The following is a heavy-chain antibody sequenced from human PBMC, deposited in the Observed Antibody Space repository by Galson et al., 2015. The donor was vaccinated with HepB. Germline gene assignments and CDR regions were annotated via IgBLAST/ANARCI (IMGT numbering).Heavy chain of an antibody. V-gene: IGHV1-46*01. CDR3: ARALHAPSSGWYGEYFQH. J-gene: IGHJ1*01. CDR1: GYIFTVYY. Sequence: SVKVSCKASGYIFTVYYMHWMRQAPGQGLEWMGLINPRGGSATYAQKFQGRVTMTRDTSTSTVYMELSSLTSEDTAVYFCARALHAPSSGWYGEYFQHWGQGSLVTVSS. D-gene: IGHD6-19*01. CDR2: INPRGGSA.